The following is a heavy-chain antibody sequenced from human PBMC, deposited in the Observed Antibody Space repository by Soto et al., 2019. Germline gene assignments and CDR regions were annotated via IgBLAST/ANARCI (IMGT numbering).Heavy chain of an antibody. J-gene: IGHJ5*02. CDR1: GGSISSSSYY. V-gene: IGHV4-39*01. Sequence: PSETLSLTCPVSGGSISSSSYYWGWIRQPPGKGLEWIGSIYYSGSTYYNPSLKSRVTISVDTSKNQFSLKLSSVTAADTAVYYCARPINDFWSGYLTWFDPWGQGTLVTVSS. CDR3: ARPINDFWSGYLTWFDP. CDR2: IYYSGST. D-gene: IGHD3-3*01.